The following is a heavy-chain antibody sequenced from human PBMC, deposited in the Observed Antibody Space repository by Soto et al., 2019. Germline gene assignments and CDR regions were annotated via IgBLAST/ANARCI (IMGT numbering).Heavy chain of an antibody. CDR1: GGAFSGYY. Sequence: SKTLSLTCAVYGGAFSGYYWSWIRQPPGKGLEWIGEINHSGSTNYNPSLKSRVTISVDTSKNQFSLKLSSVTAADTAVYYCARGKPPPYYDFWSGYLNVYYYGMDVWGQGTTVTASS. V-gene: IGHV4-34*01. D-gene: IGHD3-3*01. J-gene: IGHJ6*02. CDR2: INHSGST. CDR3: ARGKPPPYYDFWSGYLNVYYYGMDV.